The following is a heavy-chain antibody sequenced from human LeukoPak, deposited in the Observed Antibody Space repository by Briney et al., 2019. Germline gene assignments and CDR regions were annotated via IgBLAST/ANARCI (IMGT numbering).Heavy chain of an antibody. V-gene: IGHV3-23*01. J-gene: IGHJ4*02. CDR2: ISGSGGST. D-gene: IGHD5-18*01. Sequence: GGSLRLSCAASGFTFSSYAMSWVRQAPGKGLEWVSAISGSGGSTYYADSVKGRFTISRDNSKNTLYLQMNSLRAEDTAVYYCAKDSLGYSYGYGYFDYWGQGTLVTVSS. CDR1: GFTFSSYA. CDR3: AKDSLGYSYGYGYFDY.